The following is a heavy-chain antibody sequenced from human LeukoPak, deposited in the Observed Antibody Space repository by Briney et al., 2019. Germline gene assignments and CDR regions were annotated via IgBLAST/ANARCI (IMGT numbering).Heavy chain of an antibody. CDR1: GFTFSSYA. J-gene: IGHJ1*01. D-gene: IGHD3-3*01. V-gene: IGHV3-23*01. CDR3: ARGKDRGFFEWFHS. Sequence: GGSLRLSCEASGFTFSSYAMNWVRQAPGKGLEWVSSISDTDDSTYDADSVTGRFTISRDDAKNSLYLQMNGLRVEDTAIYYCARGKDRGFFEWFHSWGQGSLVTVSS. CDR2: ISDTDDST.